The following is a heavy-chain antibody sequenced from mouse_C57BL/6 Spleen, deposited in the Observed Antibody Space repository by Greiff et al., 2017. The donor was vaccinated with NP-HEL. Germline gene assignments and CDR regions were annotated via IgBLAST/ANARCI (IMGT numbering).Heavy chain of an antibody. CDR1: GFTFSDYY. J-gene: IGHJ4*01. V-gene: IGHV5-16*01. CDR2: INYDGSST. D-gene: IGHD2-5*01. Sequence: EVKLVESEGGLVQPGRSMKLSCTASGFTFSDYYMAWVRQVPEKGLEWVANINYDGSSTYYLDSLKSRFIISRDNAKNILYLQMSSLKSEDTATYYCAREGDSNSLDYWGQGTSVTVSS. CDR3: AREGDSNSLDY.